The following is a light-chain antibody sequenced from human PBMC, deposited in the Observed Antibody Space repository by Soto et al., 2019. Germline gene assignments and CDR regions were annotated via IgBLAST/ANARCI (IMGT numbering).Light chain of an antibody. J-gene: IGLJ1*01. Sequence: QSVLTQQPSVSAAPGQKVTISCSGSSSNIGCNSVSWHQQLPGTAPILLIYDDNSRPSGIPDRFSGSNFGASATLVTAGFQTGDEADYYCGSWESGLSPCVFGTGTKVTVL. CDR3: GSWESGLSPCV. CDR1: SSNIGCNS. V-gene: IGLV1-51*01. CDR2: DDN.